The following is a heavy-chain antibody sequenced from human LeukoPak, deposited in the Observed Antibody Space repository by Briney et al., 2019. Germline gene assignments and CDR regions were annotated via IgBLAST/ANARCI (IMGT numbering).Heavy chain of an antibody. Sequence: ASVKVSCKASGYTFSGHYIHWVRQAPGQRLEWMGWINPKSGGTNYAQNFRGRVTMTRDTSINTAYMELIRLRSDDTAVYYCARDRALIGSRFNWNKGSQRGSCWFDPWGQGTLVTVSS. CDR3: ARDRALIGSRFNWNKGSQRGSCWFDP. J-gene: IGHJ5*02. D-gene: IGHD1-1*01. CDR2: INPKSGGT. V-gene: IGHV1-2*02. CDR1: GYTFSGHY.